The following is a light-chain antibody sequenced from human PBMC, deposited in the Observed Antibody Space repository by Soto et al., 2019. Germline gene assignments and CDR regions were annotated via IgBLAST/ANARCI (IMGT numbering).Light chain of an antibody. CDR2: RNN. Sequence: QSALTQPSSASGTPGQRVTISCSGSSSNIESNYVYWYQQLPGTAPKLLIYRNNQRPSWVPDRFSGSKSGTSASLAISGLRSEDEADYYCAAWDDSLSGYVFGTGTKVTVL. V-gene: IGLV1-47*01. CDR1: SSNIESNY. J-gene: IGLJ1*01. CDR3: AAWDDSLSGYV.